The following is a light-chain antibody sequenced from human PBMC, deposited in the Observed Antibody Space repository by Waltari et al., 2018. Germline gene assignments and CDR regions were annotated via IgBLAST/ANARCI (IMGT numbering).Light chain of an antibody. V-gene: IGLV2-14*01. Sequence: QSALTQSASVSGSPGQSITISCTGTSDDVGAYHYVSWYQQHPGLAPKLIIYEVNNRPFGISSRFSGSKSGNTASLTISGLQADDESHYYCTSYRSSSTPVVFGGGTKLTVL. J-gene: IGLJ2*01. CDR1: SDDVGAYHY. CDR2: EVN. CDR3: TSYRSSSTPVV.